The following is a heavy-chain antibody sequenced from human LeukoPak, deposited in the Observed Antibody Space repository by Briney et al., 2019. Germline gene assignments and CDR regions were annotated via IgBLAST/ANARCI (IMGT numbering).Heavy chain of an antibody. J-gene: IGHJ5*01. Sequence: PSETLSLTCTVSSGSISRGGYYWSWIRQLPGKGLEWIGYIYYRGGTSYNPSLKSRVTISVDTSKSQFSLTVSSVTAADTAVYYCARGHNSGWYNWFDSWGQGTLVTVSS. CDR2: IYYRGGT. CDR1: SGSISRGGYY. D-gene: IGHD6-19*01. CDR3: ARGHNSGWYNWFDS. V-gene: IGHV4-31*03.